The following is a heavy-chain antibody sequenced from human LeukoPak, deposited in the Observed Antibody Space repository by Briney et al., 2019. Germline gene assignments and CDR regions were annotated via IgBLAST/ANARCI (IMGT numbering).Heavy chain of an antibody. CDR3: ARDLERGYFDY. V-gene: IGHV3-23*01. Sequence: GGSLRLSCAASGFTFSSYAMSWVRQAPGKGLEWVSAISGSGGSTYYADSVKGRFTISRDKSKNTLYLQMNSLRAEDTAVYYCARDLERGYFDYWGQGTLVTVSS. D-gene: IGHD3-10*01. CDR2: ISGSGGST. CDR1: GFTFSSYA. J-gene: IGHJ4*02.